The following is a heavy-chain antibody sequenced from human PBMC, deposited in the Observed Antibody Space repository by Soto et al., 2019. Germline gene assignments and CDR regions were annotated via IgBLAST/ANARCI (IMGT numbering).Heavy chain of an antibody. D-gene: IGHD3-9*01. Sequence: PSETLSLTCTVSGGSVSSSSYYWGWIRQPPGKGLEWIGSIYYSGSTSYNPSLKSRVTISVDTSKSQFSLRLTSVTAADTAVYYCARVDWGSFDYWGQGTLVTVSS. CDR1: GGSVSSSSYY. CDR2: IYYSGST. V-gene: IGHV4-39*01. J-gene: IGHJ4*02. CDR3: ARVDWGSFDY.